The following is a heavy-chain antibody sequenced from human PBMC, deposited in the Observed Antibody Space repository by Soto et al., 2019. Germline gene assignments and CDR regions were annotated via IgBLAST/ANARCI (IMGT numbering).Heavy chain of an antibody. V-gene: IGHV3-74*01. CDR1: GFTFSSYW. J-gene: IGHJ6*02. Sequence: SLRLSCAASGFTFSSYWMHWVRQAPGKGLVWVSRINSDGSSTSYADSVKGRFTISRDNAKNTLYLQMNSLRAEDTAVYYCARDFXFLQYQTIYYYYYGMDVWGQGTTVTVSS. D-gene: IGHD4-4*01. CDR2: INSDGSST. CDR3: ARDFXFLQYQTIYYYYYGMDV.